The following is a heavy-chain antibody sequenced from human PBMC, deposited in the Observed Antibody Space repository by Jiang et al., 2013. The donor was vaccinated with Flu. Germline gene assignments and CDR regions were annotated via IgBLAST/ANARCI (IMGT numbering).Heavy chain of an antibody. CDR3: ARDYIAAAGTNYYYGMDV. Sequence: SSVKVSCKASGGTFSSYAISWVRQAPGQGLEWMGGIIPIFGTANYAQKFQGRVTITADKSTSTAYMELSSLRSEDTAVYYCARDYIAAAGTNYYYGMDVWGQGTTVTVSS. CDR1: GGTFSSYA. CDR2: IIPIFGTA. V-gene: IGHV1-69*06. D-gene: IGHD6-13*01. J-gene: IGHJ6*02.